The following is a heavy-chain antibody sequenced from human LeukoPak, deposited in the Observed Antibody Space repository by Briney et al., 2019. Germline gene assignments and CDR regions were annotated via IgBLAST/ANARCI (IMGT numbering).Heavy chain of an antibody. D-gene: IGHD1-26*01. CDR1: GFTFSNYA. Sequence: GGSLRLSCKASGFTFSNYAMHWVRQSPGKGLEWVAVTSSDERAKFYADSMKGRFTISRDNSKNTLFLQMNSLTEEDTAVYFCAREAPSGSFADYWGQGTLVTVSS. J-gene: IGHJ4*02. CDR3: AREAPSGSFADY. CDR2: TSSDERAK. V-gene: IGHV3-30*04.